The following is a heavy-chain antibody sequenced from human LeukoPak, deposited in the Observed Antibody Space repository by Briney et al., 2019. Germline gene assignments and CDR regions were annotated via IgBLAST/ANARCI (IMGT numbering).Heavy chain of an antibody. V-gene: IGHV3-48*01. CDR3: AKAGGYSYGYSGY. CDR2: ISSSSSTI. D-gene: IGHD5-18*01. J-gene: IGHJ4*02. Sequence: GGSLRLSCAASGFTFSSYSMNWVRQAPGKGLEWVSYISSSSSTIYYADSVKGRFTISRDNAKNPLYLQMNSLRAEDTAVYYCAKAGGYSYGYSGYWGQGTLVTVSS. CDR1: GFTFSSYS.